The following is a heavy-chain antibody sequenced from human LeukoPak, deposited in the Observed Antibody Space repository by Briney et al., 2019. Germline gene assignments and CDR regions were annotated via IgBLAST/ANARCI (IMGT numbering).Heavy chain of an antibody. Sequence: SLRLYCAASGFTFSSYPMHWVRQAPGKGLEWVALISYDGSNKYYADSVKGRFTISRDNSKNTLYLQMNSLRAEDTAVYYCARDRHFDRWCRGTLVTVSS. CDR1: GFTFSSYP. V-gene: IGHV3-30-3*01. CDR3: ARDRHFDR. CDR2: ISYDGSNK. J-gene: IGHJ2*01.